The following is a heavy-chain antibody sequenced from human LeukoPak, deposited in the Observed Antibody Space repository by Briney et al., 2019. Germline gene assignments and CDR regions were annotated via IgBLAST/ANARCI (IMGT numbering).Heavy chain of an antibody. CDR3: VRVGSVAGSDYLDY. D-gene: IGHD6-19*01. Sequence: PSGGSLRLSCVVSGFTFSDRFMDWVRQAPGKGLEWVGRSRNKAKSYTTEDAAPVKVRFTISRDDSKDSLYLQMNSLKTEDTAVYYCVRVGSVAGSDYLDYWGQGTLVTVSS. CDR1: GFTFSDRF. J-gene: IGHJ4*02. CDR2: SRNKAKSYTT. V-gene: IGHV3-72*01.